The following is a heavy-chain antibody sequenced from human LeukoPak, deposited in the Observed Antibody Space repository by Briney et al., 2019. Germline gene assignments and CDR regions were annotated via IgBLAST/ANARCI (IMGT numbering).Heavy chain of an antibody. CDR3: ARGYTDGWLIGY. V-gene: IGHV3-48*03. D-gene: IGHD6-19*01. CDR2: ISSSGGTI. Sequence: GGSLRLSCAASGFTFSSSEMNWVRQAPGKGLEWVSYISSSGGTISYADSVKGRFTISRDNAKSSLYLQMNSLRAEDTAIYYCARGYTDGWLIGYWGQGTLVTVSS. J-gene: IGHJ4*02. CDR1: GFTFSSSE.